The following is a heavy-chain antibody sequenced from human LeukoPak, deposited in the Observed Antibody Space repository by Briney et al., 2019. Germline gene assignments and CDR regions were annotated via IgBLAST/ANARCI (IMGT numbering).Heavy chain of an antibody. Sequence: GGSLRLSCAASGFTFSNHAMSWVRQAPGKGLQWVAVISGGGRTTEYADFVKGRFTISRDNSKNTLYLQMISLTVEDTAIYFCAKNVVVKRYIDFWGQGTLVTVSS. CDR1: GFTFSNHA. CDR2: ISGGGRTT. V-gene: IGHV3-23*01. J-gene: IGHJ4*02. CDR3: AKNVVVKRYIDF. D-gene: IGHD2-15*01.